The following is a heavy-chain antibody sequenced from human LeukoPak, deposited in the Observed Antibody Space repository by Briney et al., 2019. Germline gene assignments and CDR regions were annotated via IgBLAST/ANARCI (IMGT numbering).Heavy chain of an antibody. Sequence: PSETLSLTCTVSGGSISSSSYYWGWIRQPPGKGLAWIGSIYYSGSTYYNPSLKSRVTISVDTSKNQFSLKLSSVTAADTAVYYCARDLYDFWSGSRYFQHWGQGTLVTVSS. CDR2: IYYSGST. D-gene: IGHD3-3*01. J-gene: IGHJ1*01. CDR1: GGSISSSSYY. CDR3: ARDLYDFWSGSRYFQH. V-gene: IGHV4-39*07.